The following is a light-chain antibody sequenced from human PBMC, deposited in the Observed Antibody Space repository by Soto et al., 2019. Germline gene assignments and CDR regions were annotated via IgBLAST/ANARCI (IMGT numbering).Light chain of an antibody. CDR2: EVT. CDR3: CSYTTSGTYV. J-gene: IGLJ1*01. CDR1: SSDLGNYNR. Sequence: QSALTQPPSVSGSPGQSVAISCTGTSSDLGNYNRVSWYQQPPGTAPKLIIYEVTNRPSGVPDRFSGSKSGDTASLTISGLQAEDEADYCCCSYTTSGTYVFGTGTKLTVL. V-gene: IGLV2-18*02.